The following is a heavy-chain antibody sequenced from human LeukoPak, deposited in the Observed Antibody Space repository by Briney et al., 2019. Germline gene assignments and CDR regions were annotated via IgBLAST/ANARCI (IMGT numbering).Heavy chain of an antibody. CDR1: GGSFSGYY. CDR3: ARVGYSSSWYFGNWFDP. D-gene: IGHD6-13*01. CDR2: IYYSGST. V-gene: IGHV4-59*01. J-gene: IGHJ5*02. Sequence: SETLSLTCAVYGGSFSGYYWSWIRQPPGKGLEWIGYIYYSGSTNYNPSLKSRVTISVDTSKNQFSLKLSSVTAADTAVYYCARVGYSSSWYFGNWFDPWGQGTLVTVSS.